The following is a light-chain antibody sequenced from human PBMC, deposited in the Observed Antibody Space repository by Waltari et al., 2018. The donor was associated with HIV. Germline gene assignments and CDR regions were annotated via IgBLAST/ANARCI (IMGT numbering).Light chain of an antibody. CDR2: INSDGSH. CDR1: IRPTNYA. Sequence: QLVLTQLPTASAYLGPSVKPTCTPSIRPTNYAIPWHQQQPEKGPRYLMKINSDGSHSKGDGIPDRFSGSSSGAERYLTISSLQSEDEADYYCQTWGTPHVVFGGGTKLTVL. V-gene: IGLV4-69*01. CDR3: QTWGTPHVV. J-gene: IGLJ2*01.